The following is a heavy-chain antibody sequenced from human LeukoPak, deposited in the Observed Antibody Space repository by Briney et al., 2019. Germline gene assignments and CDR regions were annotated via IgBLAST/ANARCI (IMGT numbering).Heavy chain of an antibody. Sequence: GGSLRLSCAASGFTFDDYAMHWVRQAPGKGLEWVSGISWNSGSIGYADSVKGRFTISRDNAKNSLYLQMNSLRAEDTAVYYCAKDSVRYSYGYWVSDYYYYMDVWGKGTTVTVSS. D-gene: IGHD5-18*01. CDR2: ISWNSGSI. CDR1: GFTFDDYA. J-gene: IGHJ6*03. CDR3: AKDSVRYSYGYWVSDYYYYMDV. V-gene: IGHV3-9*01.